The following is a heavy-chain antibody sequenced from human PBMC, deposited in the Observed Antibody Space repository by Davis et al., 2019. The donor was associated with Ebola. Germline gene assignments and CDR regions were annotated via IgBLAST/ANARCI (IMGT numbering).Heavy chain of an antibody. CDR1: GYTFTSYD. J-gene: IGHJ2*01. CDR2: MNPNSGNT. CDR3: AARTDYDILSGFPDYWYFDL. D-gene: IGHD3-9*01. Sequence: ASVKVSCKASGYTFTSYDINWVRQATGQGLEWMGWMNPNSGNTGYAQKFQGRVTMTTDTSTSTAYMELRSLRSDDTAVYYCAARTDYDILSGFPDYWYFDLWGRGTLVTVSS. V-gene: IGHV1-8*02.